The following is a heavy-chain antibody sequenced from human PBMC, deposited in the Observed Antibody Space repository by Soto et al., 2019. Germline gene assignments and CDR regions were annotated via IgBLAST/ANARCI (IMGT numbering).Heavy chain of an antibody. CDR3: ARGRGAAAGHNWFDP. D-gene: IGHD6-13*01. V-gene: IGHV4-34*01. CDR1: GGSFSGYY. Sequence: SETLSLTCAVYGGSFSGYYWSWIRQPPGKGLEWIGEINHSGSTNYNPSLKSRVTISVDTSKNQFSLKLSSVTAADTAVYYCARGRGAAAGHNWFDPWGQGTLVTVPQ. J-gene: IGHJ5*02. CDR2: INHSGST.